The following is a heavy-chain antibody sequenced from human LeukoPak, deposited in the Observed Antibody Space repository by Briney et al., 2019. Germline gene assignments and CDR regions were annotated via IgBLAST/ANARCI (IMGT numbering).Heavy chain of an antibody. CDR1: GGSISDYY. CDR3: ASLGGTYDY. D-gene: IGHD1-26*01. V-gene: IGHV4-59*08. J-gene: IGHJ4*02. CDR2: IYKSGRT. Sequence: PSEALSLTCTVSGGSISDYYWSWIRQPPGKGLEWIGYIYKSGRTNYNTKYSPSLQSRVIMSVDTSKSQFSLNLLSVTAADTAVYYCASLGGTYDYWGQGILVTVSS.